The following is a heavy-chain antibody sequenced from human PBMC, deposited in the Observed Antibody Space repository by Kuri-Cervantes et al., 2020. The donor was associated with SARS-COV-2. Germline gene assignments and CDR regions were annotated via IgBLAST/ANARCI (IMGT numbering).Heavy chain of an antibody. V-gene: IGHV3-23*01. CDR2: ISGSGGST. J-gene: IGHJ6*02. D-gene: IGHD2-8*02. CDR1: GFTFSSYA. Sequence: GESLKISCAASGFTFSSYAMSWVRQAPGKGLEWVSAISGSGGSTYYADSVKGRFTISRDNSKNSPYLQMNSLRAEDTAVYYCTTGLGLRVPYYYYYYGMDVWGQGTTVTVSS. CDR3: TTGLGLRVPYYYYYYGMDV.